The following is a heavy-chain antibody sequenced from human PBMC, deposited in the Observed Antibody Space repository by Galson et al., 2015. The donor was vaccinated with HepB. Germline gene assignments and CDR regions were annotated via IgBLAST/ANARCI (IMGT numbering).Heavy chain of an antibody. CDR3: ARAFYDYDILTGYYYFDY. CDR2: IKQDGSEK. CDR1: GFTFSSYW. D-gene: IGHD3-9*01. V-gene: IGHV3-7*03. J-gene: IGHJ4*02. Sequence: SLRLSCAASGFTFSSYWMSWVRQAPGKGLEWVANIKQDGSEKYYVDSVKGRFTISRDNAKNSLYLQMNSLRAEDTAVYYCARAFYDYDILTGYYYFDYWGQGTLVTVSS.